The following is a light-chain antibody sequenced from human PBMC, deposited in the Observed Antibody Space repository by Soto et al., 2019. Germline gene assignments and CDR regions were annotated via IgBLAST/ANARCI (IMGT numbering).Light chain of an antibody. J-gene: IGKJ1*01. CDR1: QSVGTN. CDR3: QHYSKWPPT. V-gene: IGKV3-15*01. Sequence: EIVMTQSPATLSVSPGESVTLSCRASQSVGTNLAWYQQKPGQPPRLLIYPASARATGIPARFSGSGSGTDFTLTISSLLSEDFAMYYCQHYSKWPPTFGQGTKVEIK. CDR2: PAS.